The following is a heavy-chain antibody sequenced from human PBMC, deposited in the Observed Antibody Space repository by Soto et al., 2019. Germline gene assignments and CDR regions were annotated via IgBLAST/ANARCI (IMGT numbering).Heavy chain of an antibody. CDR2: MNPNSGNT. J-gene: IGHJ5*02. CDR3: SRERTRGFDP. CDR1: GYTFTSYD. V-gene: IGHV1-8*01. Sequence: QVQLVQSGAEVKKPGASVKVSCKASGYTFTSYDINWVRQATGQGLEWMGWMNPNSGNTAYAQKFLGRYTMTRNTSISTAYMELSSLRSEDTAVYYWSRERTRGFDPWGQGTLVTVSS.